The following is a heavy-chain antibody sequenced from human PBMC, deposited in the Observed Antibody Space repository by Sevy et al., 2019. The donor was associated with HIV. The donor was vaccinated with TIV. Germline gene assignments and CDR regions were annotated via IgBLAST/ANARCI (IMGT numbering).Heavy chain of an antibody. CDR3: ARVDANYDKGFDP. D-gene: IGHD3-22*01. V-gene: IGHV3-48*03. CDR2: ISSSGSII. Sequence: GGSLRLSCEASGFTFRSYEMNWVRQAPGKGLEWVSNISSSGSIIYYADSVKGRFTISRDNAKNSLYMQMNSLRAEDTAVYYCARVDANYDKGFDPWGQGTLVTVSS. J-gene: IGHJ5*02. CDR1: GFTFRSYE.